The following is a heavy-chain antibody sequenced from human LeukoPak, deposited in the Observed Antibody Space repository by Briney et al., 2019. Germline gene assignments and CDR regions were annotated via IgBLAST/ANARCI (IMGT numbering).Heavy chain of an antibody. V-gene: IGHV4-59*01. CDR3: ARDKGSSSTSSFDY. CDR2: IYYSGST. CDR1: GGSISSYY. D-gene: IGHD2-2*01. J-gene: IGHJ4*02. Sequence: SETLSLTCTVSGGSISSYYWSWIRQPPGKGLEWIGYIYYSGSTNYNPSLKSRVTISVDTSKSQFSLKLSSVTAADTAVYYCARDKGSSSTSSFDYWGQGTLVTVSS.